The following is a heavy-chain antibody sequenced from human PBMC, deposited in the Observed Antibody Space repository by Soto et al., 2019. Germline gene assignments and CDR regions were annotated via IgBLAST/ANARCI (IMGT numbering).Heavy chain of an antibody. Sequence: GGSLRLSCAASGFTFSSYGMHWVRQAPGKGLEWVAVISYDGSNKYYADSVKGRFTISRDNSKNTLYLQMNSLRAEDTAVYYCAKGDSLLFDYWGQGTLSPSPQ. J-gene: IGHJ4*02. CDR3: AKGDSLLFDY. D-gene: IGHD2-21*02. CDR1: GFTFSSYG. CDR2: ISYDGSNK. V-gene: IGHV3-30*18.